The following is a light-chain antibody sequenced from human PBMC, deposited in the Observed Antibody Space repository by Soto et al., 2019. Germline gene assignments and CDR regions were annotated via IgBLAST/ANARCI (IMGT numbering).Light chain of an antibody. V-gene: IGLV4-69*01. Sequence: QSVLTQSPSASASLGASVKLTCTLSSGHSSYAIAWHQQQPEKGPRYLMKLNSDGSHSKGDGIPDRFSGSSSGAERYLTISCLQSDDEADYYCQKCGTGIQVFGTGTKFNLL. J-gene: IGLJ1*01. CDR2: LNSDGSH. CDR1: SGHSSYA. CDR3: QKCGTGIQV.